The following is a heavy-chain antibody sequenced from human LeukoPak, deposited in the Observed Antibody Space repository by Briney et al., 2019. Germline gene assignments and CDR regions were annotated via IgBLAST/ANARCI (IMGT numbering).Heavy chain of an antibody. V-gene: IGHV3-23*01. Sequence: GGSLRLSCAASGFTFSSYAMSWVRQAPGKGLEWVSAISGSGGSTYYADSVKGRFTISRDNAKNSLYLQMNSLRAEDTAVYYCARDPGTYYGMDVWGQGTTVTVSS. CDR3: ARDPGTYYGMDV. CDR1: GFTFSSYA. D-gene: IGHD1-7*01. CDR2: ISGSGGST. J-gene: IGHJ6*02.